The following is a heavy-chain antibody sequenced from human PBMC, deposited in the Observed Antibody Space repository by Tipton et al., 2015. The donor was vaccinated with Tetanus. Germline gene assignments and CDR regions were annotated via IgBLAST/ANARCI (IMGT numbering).Heavy chain of an antibody. CDR3: AKAPGAARRYYYGMDV. Sequence: LRLSCTVSGASISSYYWSWIRQPAGKGLEWIGRVYNSGSTDYNPSLKSRLAMSLDTSKNQFSLKLSSVTAADTAVYYCAKAPGAARRYYYGMDVWGQGTTVTVSS. V-gene: IGHV4-4*07. CDR1: GASISSYY. CDR2: VYNSGST. D-gene: IGHD6-6*01. J-gene: IGHJ6*02.